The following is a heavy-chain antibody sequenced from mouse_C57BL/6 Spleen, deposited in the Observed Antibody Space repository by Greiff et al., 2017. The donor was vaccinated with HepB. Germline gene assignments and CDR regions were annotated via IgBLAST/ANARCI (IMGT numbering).Heavy chain of an antibody. V-gene: IGHV3-6*01. J-gene: IGHJ2*01. CDR3: ARDGRVLRFDY. D-gene: IGHD1-1*01. CDR2: ISYDGSN. Sequence: EVQRVESGPGLVKPSQSLSLTCSVTGYSITSGYYWNWIRQFPGNKLEWMGYISYDGSNNYNPSLKNRISITRDTSKNQFFLKLNSVTTEDTATYYCARDGRVLRFDYWGQGTTLTVSS. CDR1: GYSITSGYY.